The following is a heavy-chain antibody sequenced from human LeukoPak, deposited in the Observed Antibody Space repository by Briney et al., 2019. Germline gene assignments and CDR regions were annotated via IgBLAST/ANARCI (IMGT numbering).Heavy chain of an antibody. J-gene: IGHJ4*02. D-gene: IGHD5-18*01. Sequence: PGGSLRLSCAASGFTFSSYALPWVRQAPGKGLEWVAIISYDGSNTYYADSVKGRFTISRDNSKNTLYLQMNSLRAEDTAVYYCARDRDTMSPYYFDYWGQGTLVTVSS. CDR3: ARDRDTMSPYYFDY. CDR2: ISYDGSNT. V-gene: IGHV3-30-3*01. CDR1: GFTFSSYA.